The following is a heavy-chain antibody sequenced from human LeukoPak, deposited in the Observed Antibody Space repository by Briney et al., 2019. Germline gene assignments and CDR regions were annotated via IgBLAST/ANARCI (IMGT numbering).Heavy chain of an antibody. CDR3: TTLTVASIDY. CDR1: GFRFSVYE. D-gene: IGHD6-19*01. V-gene: IGHV3-48*03. CDR2: ISCSDTST. J-gene: IGHJ4*02. Sequence: AGGSLRLSCAASGFRFSVYEMHWVRQAPGRGLEWIADISCSDTSTYYADSVKGRFTISRDNAKNSLYLQMNRLRVEDTAVYYCTTLTVASIDYWGQGTLVTVSS.